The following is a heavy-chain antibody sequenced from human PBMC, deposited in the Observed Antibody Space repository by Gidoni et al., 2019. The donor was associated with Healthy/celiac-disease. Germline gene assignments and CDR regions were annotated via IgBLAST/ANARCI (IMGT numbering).Heavy chain of an antibody. J-gene: IGHJ3*02. Sequence: VQLVQAGAEVKKPGESLKISCKGSGYSFTSYWIGWVRQMPGKGLEGMGIIYPGDYDTRYSTSFQGQVTISADKSISTAYLQWSRLKASDTAMYYCARPPDWLLSHGLAFDIWGQGTMVTVSS. CDR2: IYPGDYDT. CDR3: ARPPDWLLSHGLAFDI. CDR1: GYSFTSYW. D-gene: IGHD3-9*01. V-gene: IGHV5-51*01.